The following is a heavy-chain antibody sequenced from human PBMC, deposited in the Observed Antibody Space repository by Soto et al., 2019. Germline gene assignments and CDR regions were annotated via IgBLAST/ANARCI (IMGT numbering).Heavy chain of an antibody. D-gene: IGHD2-8*01. J-gene: IGHJ6*02. CDR2: INPKSGGT. CDR1: GYSFTDYH. CDR3: ARGDSTDCSNGVCAFFYDHEMYV. V-gene: IGHV1-2*04. Sequence: GDSVKASCKASGYSFTDYHIHWVRQAPGQGLEWLGRINPKSGGTSTAQKFQGWVTMTTDTSISTASMELTRLTSDDTAIYYCARGDSTDCSNGVCAFFYDHEMYVWG.